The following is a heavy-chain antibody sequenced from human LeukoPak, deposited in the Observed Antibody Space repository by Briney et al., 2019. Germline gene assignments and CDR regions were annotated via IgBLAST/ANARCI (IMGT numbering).Heavy chain of an antibody. J-gene: IGHJ6*03. V-gene: IGHV3-30*19. CDR2: ISYDGSNK. CDR3: ARVGSSKYYYYMDV. D-gene: IGHD6-19*01. CDR1: GFTFSSYG. Sequence: GGSLRLSCAASGFTFSSYGIHWVRQAPGKGLEWVAVISYDGSNKYYADSVKGRFTISRDNSKNTLYLQMNSLRAEDTAVYYCARVGSSKYYYYMDVWGKGTTVTVSS.